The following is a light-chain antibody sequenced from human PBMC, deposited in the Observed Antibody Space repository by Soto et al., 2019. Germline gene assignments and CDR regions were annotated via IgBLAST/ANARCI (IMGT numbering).Light chain of an antibody. Sequence: DIQMTQSPSTLSASVGDRVTITCRASQRISSWLAWYQQKPGKAPKLLIYKASSLESGVPSRFSGSGSGTEFTITISSLQHNDFASYYCQQYNSYSRYTFGQGTKLKIK. CDR2: KAS. J-gene: IGKJ2*01. V-gene: IGKV1-5*03. CDR3: QQYNSYSRYT. CDR1: QRISSW.